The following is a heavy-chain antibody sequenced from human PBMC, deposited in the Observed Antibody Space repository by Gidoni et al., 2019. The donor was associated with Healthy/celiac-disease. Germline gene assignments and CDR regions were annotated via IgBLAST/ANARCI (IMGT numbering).Heavy chain of an antibody. CDR1: GFTCSSYG. V-gene: IGHV3-30*18. CDR3: AKEGPGDY. Sequence: QVQLVESGGGVVQPGRSLRLSCAASGFTCSSYGMHWVRQAPGKGLDWVAVISYDGSNKYYADSVKGRFTISRDNSKNTLYLQMNSLRAEDTAVYYCAKEGPGDYWGQGTLVTVSS. CDR2: ISYDGSNK. J-gene: IGHJ4*02.